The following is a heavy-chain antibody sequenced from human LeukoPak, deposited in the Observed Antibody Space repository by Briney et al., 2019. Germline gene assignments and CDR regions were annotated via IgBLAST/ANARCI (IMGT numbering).Heavy chain of an antibody. CDR2: VSGSDGSS. J-gene: IGHJ4*02. CDR3: AKGGLGGYNAVFDH. CDR1: GFTFFGNA. V-gene: IGHV3-23*01. Sequence: PGGSLRLSCATSGFTFFGNAMSWVRQAPGKGVEGVSGVSGSDGSSHYADSVKGRVTISVDNSKNTLHLQMNSLRAEDTAVYYCAKGGLGGYNAVFDHWGQGTLVTVSS. D-gene: IGHD5-24*01.